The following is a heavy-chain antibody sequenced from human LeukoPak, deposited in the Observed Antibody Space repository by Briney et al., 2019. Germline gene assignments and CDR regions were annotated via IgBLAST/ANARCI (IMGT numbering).Heavy chain of an antibody. CDR2: ISAYNGNT. V-gene: IGHV1-18*01. CDR1: GYTFTSYG. CDR3: ARWGRSSSWYRGFDP. J-gene: IGHJ5*02. D-gene: IGHD6-13*01. Sequence: GASMKVSCKASGYTFTSYGISWVRQAPGQGLEWMGWISAYNGNTNYAQKLQGRVTMTTDTSTSTAYMELRSLRSDDTAVYYCARWGRSSSWYRGFDPWGQGTLVTVSS.